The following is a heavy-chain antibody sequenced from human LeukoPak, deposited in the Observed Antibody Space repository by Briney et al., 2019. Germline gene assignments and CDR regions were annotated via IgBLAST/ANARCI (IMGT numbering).Heavy chain of an antibody. V-gene: IGHV4-59*01. CDR1: GGSISSYY. CDR3: ARDHSPYGMDV. J-gene: IGHJ6*04. CDR2: IYYSGST. D-gene: IGHD2-21*01. Sequence: SETLSLTCTVSGGSISSYYWSWIRQPPEKGLEWIGYIYYSGSTNYNPSLKSRVTISVDTSKNQFSLKLSSVTAADTAVYYCARDHSPYGMDVWGKGTTVTVSS.